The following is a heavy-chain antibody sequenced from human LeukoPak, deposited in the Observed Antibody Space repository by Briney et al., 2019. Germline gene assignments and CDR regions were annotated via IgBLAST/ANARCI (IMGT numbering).Heavy chain of an antibody. V-gene: IGHV4-38-2*02. Sequence: SETLSLTCTVSGYSISSGYYWGWIRPPPGKGLEWIGSIYNSGSTYYNPSLKSRVTISVDTSKNQFSLKLRSVTAADTAMYYCARAYSSSWYYNWFDPWGQGTLVTVSS. CDR2: IYNSGST. CDR1: GYSISSGYY. J-gene: IGHJ5*02. D-gene: IGHD6-13*01. CDR3: ARAYSSSWYYNWFDP.